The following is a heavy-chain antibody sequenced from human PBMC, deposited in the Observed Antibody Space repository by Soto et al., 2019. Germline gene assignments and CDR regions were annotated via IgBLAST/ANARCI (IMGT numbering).Heavy chain of an antibody. J-gene: IGHJ3*02. D-gene: IGHD1-7*01. CDR3: AKDITGTSPDAFDI. Sequence: GGSLRLSCAASGFTFDDYAMHWVRQAPGKGLEWVSGISWNSGSIGYADSVKGRFTISRDNAKNSLYLQMNSLRAEDTALYYCAKDITGTSPDAFDIWGQGTMVTVSS. V-gene: IGHV3-9*01. CDR1: GFTFDDYA. CDR2: ISWNSGSI.